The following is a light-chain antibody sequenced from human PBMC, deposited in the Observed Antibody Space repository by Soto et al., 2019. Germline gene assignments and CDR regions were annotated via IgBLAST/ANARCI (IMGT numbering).Light chain of an antibody. CDR2: DAS. Sequence: DIQMTQSPSTLSASVGDRVTITCRASQSISSWLAWYQQKPGKAPKLLIYDASSFESGVPSRFSGSGSGTEFALTISSLQADDFATYYCQQYNSYSYTFGQGTKLEIK. J-gene: IGKJ2*01. V-gene: IGKV1-5*01. CDR1: QSISSW. CDR3: QQYNSYSYT.